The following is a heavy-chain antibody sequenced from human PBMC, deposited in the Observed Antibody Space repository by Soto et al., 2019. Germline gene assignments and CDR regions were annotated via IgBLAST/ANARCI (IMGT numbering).Heavy chain of an antibody. CDR1: GASFSGSDW. CDR3: VNLNSSRVSGWSYFDS. CDR2: IFHTGTT. D-gene: IGHD6-19*01. V-gene: IGHV4-4*02. Sequence: SETLSLTCSVSGASFSGSDWWGWVRQPPGKGLEWIGKIFHTGTTLYNPSLESRLTISVDKSKNHFSLSLTSVTAADTAIYYCVNLNSSRVSGWSYFDSWGQGTLATVSS. J-gene: IGHJ4*02.